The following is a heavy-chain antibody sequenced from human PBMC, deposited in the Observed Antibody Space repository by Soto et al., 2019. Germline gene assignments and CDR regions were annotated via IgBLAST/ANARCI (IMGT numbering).Heavy chain of an antibody. D-gene: IGHD3-9*01. CDR2: IYYSGST. Sequence: SETLSLTCTVSGGSISSSSYYWGWIRQPPGKGLEWIGSIYYSGSTYYNPSLKSRVTISVDTSKNQFSLKLGPVTAADTAVYYGARTLRYFDWLLSGSTHAFDIWGQGTMVTVSS. J-gene: IGHJ3*02. V-gene: IGHV4-39*01. CDR3: ARTLRYFDWLLSGSTHAFDI. CDR1: GGSISSSSYY.